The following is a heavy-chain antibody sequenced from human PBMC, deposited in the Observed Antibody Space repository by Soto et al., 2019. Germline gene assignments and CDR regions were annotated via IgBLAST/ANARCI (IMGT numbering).Heavy chain of an antibody. D-gene: IGHD2-2*01. J-gene: IGHJ6*02. CDR2: ISGSGGST. CDR1: GFTFSSYA. Sequence: EVQLLESGGGLVQPGGSLRLSCAASGFTFSSYAMSWVRQAPGKGLEWVSAISGSGGSTYYADSVKGRFTISRDNSKNTRYLQMNSLRAEDTAVYYCAKRPAANRIPSYGMDVWGQGTTVTVSS. V-gene: IGHV3-23*01. CDR3: AKRPAANRIPSYGMDV.